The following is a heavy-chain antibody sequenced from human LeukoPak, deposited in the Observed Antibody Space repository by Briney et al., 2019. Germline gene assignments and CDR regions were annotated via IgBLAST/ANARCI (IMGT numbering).Heavy chain of an antibody. J-gene: IGHJ4*02. CDR1: GYTFTSYG. V-gene: IGHV1-18*01. Sequence: GASVKVSCKASGYTFTSYGISWVRQAPGQGLEWMGWISAYNGNTNYAQKLQGRVTMTTDTSTSTAYMELRSLRSDDTAVYYGAREGSITMVRGVINYWGQGTLVTVSS. D-gene: IGHD3-10*01. CDR3: AREGSITMVRGVINY. CDR2: ISAYNGNT.